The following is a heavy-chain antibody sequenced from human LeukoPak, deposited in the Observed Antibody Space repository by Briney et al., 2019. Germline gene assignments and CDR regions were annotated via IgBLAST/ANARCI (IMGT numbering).Heavy chain of an antibody. CDR1: GFTFSNYW. J-gene: IGHJ5*02. V-gene: IGHV3-7*01. D-gene: IGHD3-10*01. CDR3: ARGYFYGSGSNWFDP. Sequence: GGSLRLSCVASGFTFSNYWMNWVRQAPGKGLEWMANIKQDGSERYYVGSVKGRFTISRDIANNSLYLQMNSLRAEDMAVYYCARGYFYGSGSNWFDPWGQGTLVTVSS. CDR2: IKQDGSER.